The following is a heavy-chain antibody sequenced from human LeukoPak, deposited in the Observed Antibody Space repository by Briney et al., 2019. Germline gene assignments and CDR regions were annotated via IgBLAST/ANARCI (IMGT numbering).Heavy chain of an antibody. CDR2: IHYSGST. Sequence: SETLSLTCTVSGGSISSYYWSWIRQPPGKGLEWIGYIHYSGSTNYHPSLKSGVTISVDTSKNQLSLKLISVTAADTAVYYCARGDLSGINWFDPWGQGTLVTVSS. CDR3: ARGDLSGINWFDP. CDR1: GGSISSYY. V-gene: IGHV4-59*01. J-gene: IGHJ5*02. D-gene: IGHD1-26*01.